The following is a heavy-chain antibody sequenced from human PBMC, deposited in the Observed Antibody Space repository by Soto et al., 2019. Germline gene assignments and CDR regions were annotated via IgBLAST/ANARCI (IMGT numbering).Heavy chain of an antibody. CDR2: IIPILGIA. CDR1: GGTFSSYT. J-gene: IGHJ4*02. CDR3: ANGTDLFDY. V-gene: IGHV1-69*02. Sequence: QVQLVQSGAEVKKPGSSVKVSCKASGGTFSSYTISWVRQAPGQGLEWMGRIIPILGIANYAQKFQGRVTITADQSTRTAYMELSSLRSEDTAVYYCANGTDLFDYWGQGTLVTVSS.